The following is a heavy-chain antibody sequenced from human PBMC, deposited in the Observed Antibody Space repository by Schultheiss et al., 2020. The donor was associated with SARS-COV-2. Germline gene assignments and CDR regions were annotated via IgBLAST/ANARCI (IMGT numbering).Heavy chain of an antibody. CDR2: IYHSGST. D-gene: IGHD6-13*01. Sequence: SETLSLTCAVYGGSFSGYYWSWIRQPAGKGLEWIGRIYHSGSTYYNPSLKSRVTISVDTSKNQFSLKLSSVTAADTAVYYCARSPRGSSSWNHYYYYGMDVWGQGTMVTVSS. J-gene: IGHJ6*02. V-gene: IGHV4-34*01. CDR3: ARSPRGSSSWNHYYYYGMDV. CDR1: GGSFSGYY.